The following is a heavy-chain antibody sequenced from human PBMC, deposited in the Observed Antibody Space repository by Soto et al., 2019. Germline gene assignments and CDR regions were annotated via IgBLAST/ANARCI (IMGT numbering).Heavy chain of an antibody. V-gene: IGHV3-7*03. J-gene: IGHJ6*02. CDR3: ASCVPGSSYGMDV. D-gene: IGHD3-10*01. CDR2: IKQDGSEK. CDR1: GFTFSSYW. Sequence: GGSLRLSCAASGFTFSSYWMSWVRQAPGKGLEWVANIKQDGSEKYYVDSVKGRFTISRDNAKNSLYLQMNSLRAEDTAVYYCASCVPGSSYGMDVWGQGTTVTVSS.